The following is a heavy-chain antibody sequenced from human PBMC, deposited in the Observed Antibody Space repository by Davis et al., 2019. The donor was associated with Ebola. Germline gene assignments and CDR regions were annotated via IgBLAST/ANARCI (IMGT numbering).Heavy chain of an antibody. V-gene: IGHV1-2*02. CDR2: INPNSGGT. CDR1: GYTFTGYY. D-gene: IGHD2-2*01. CDR3: ARDPGYCSSTSCYGYGMDV. J-gene: IGHJ6*02. Sequence: AASVKVSCKASGYTFTGYYMHWVRQAPGQGLEWMGWINPNSGGTNYAQKFQGRVTMTRDTSISTAYMELSRLRSDDTAVYYCARDPGYCSSTSCYGYGMDVWGQGTTVTVSS.